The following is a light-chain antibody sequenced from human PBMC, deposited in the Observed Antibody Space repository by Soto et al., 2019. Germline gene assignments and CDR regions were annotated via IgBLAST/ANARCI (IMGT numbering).Light chain of an antibody. CDR1: QNIDMY. V-gene: IGKV1-39*01. J-gene: IGKJ1*01. Sequence: DIHMTQSPSSLSASVGDTVTISCRASQNIDMYLNWYQQKPGKAPRVLISGASSLQSGVPSRLSGSGSGTDFTLTINSLQPEDFASYFCQHTFNSPPWTFGQGTKVDIK. CDR2: GAS. CDR3: QHTFNSPPWT.